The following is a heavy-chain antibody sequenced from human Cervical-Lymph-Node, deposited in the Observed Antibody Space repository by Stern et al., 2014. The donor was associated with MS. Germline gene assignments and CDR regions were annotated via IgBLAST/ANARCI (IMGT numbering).Heavy chain of an antibody. J-gene: IGHJ4*02. D-gene: IGHD3-22*01. V-gene: IGHV1-18*01. CDR2: ISANNGNT. CDR3: ARSRGYLSSPIV. Sequence: QVQLMQSGAELKKPGASVKVSCKASGYTFTNYGISWVRQAPGQGLEWMGWISANNGNTNYSQKLQGRVTMSTNTATSTAYMELSSLRSDDTAVYYCARSRGYLSSPIVWGQGTLVTVSS. CDR1: GYTFTNYG.